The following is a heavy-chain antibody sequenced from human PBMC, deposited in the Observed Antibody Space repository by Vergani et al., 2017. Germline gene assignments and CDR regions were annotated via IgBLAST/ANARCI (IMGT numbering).Heavy chain of an antibody. CDR2: INASNGNT. D-gene: IGHD2-2*01. V-gene: IGHV1-3*01. CDR1: GYTFTSYA. J-gene: IGHJ6*02. Sequence: QVQLVQSGAEVKKPGASVKVSCKASGYTFTSYAMHWVRQAPGQRLEWMGWINASNGNTKYSQKFQGRVTITRDTSASTAYMELSSLRSEDTAVYYCARDEVVPAAMRYYYYGMDVWGQGTTVTVSS. CDR3: ARDEVVPAAMRYYYYGMDV.